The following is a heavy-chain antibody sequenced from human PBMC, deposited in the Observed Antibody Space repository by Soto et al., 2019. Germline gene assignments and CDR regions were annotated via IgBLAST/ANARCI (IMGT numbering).Heavy chain of an antibody. CDR3: ARVPGRL. CDR2: VYSGGAT. J-gene: IGHJ4*02. Sequence: QLVETGGGLIQPGTSLTLSCAASGFSVSRNYMTWVRQAPGKGLEWVSFVYSGGATFYADSVKGRFILSRDDSQNTMYLQMNKLRAEDTAVYYCARVPGRLWGRGTPVTVAS. CDR1: GFSVSRNY. V-gene: IGHV3-53*02. D-gene: IGHD3-10*01.